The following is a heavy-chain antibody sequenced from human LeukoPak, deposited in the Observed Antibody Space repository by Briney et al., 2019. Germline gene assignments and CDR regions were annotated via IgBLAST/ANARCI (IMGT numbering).Heavy chain of an antibody. J-gene: IGHJ4*02. Sequence: RSSETLSLTCTVSGGSISSSSYYWGWIRQPPGKGLEWIGSIYYSGSTYYNPSLKSRVTISVDTSKNQFSLKLSSVTAADTALYYCARVFSGSLVDYWGQGTLVTVSS. CDR3: ARVFSGSLVDY. D-gene: IGHD1-26*01. V-gene: IGHV4-39*07. CDR2: IYYSGST. CDR1: GGSISSSSYY.